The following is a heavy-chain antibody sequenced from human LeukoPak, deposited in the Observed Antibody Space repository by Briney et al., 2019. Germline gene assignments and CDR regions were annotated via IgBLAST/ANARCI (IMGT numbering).Heavy chain of an antibody. V-gene: IGHV1-18*01. J-gene: IGHJ4*01. D-gene: IGHD3-22*01. CDR1: GYTFTSYG. CDR3: ARGFYYYDSGYFDY. CDR2: ISAYNGNT. Sequence: GASVKISCKASGYTFTSYGISWVRQAPGQGLEWMGWISAYNGNTNYAQKLQGRVTMTTDTSTSTAYMELRSLRSDDTAVYYCARGFYYYDSGYFDYWGQGTLVTVSS.